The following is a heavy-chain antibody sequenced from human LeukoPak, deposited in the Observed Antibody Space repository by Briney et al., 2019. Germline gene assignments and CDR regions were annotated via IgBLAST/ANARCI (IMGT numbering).Heavy chain of an antibody. CDR2: ISYDGSNK. V-gene: IGHV3-30*18. CDR3: AKEAAYCGGDCYSGSDY. D-gene: IGHD2-21*02. J-gene: IGHJ4*02. Sequence: GRSLRLSCAASGFTFSSYGTHWVRQAPGKGLEWVAFISYDGSNKYYADSVKGRFTISRDNSKNTLYLQMNSLRAEDTAMYYCAKEAAYCGGDCYSGSDYWGQGTLVTVSS. CDR1: GFTFSSYG.